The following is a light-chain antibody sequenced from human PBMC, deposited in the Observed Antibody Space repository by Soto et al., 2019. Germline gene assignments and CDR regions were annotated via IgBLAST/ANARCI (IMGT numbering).Light chain of an antibody. V-gene: IGKV3-20*01. CDR1: QSISSSY. Sequence: EIVLTQSPGTLSLSPGERTTLSCRASQSISSSYLAWYQQKPGQDPRLLVYGASSRATGIPDRFRGSGSGTDFTLTISRLEPEDFALYYCQQYSSTFWTLGQGTKV. CDR2: GAS. J-gene: IGKJ1*01. CDR3: QQYSSTFWT.